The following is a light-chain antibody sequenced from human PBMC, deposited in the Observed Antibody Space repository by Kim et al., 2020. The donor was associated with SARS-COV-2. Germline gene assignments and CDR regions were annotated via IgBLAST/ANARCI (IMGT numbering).Light chain of an antibody. CDR1: QGISSW. Sequence: ASVGDSVSITCRSGQGISSWLAWYQQKSGKAPKLLIYAASSLQSGVPSRFSGSGFGTDFTLSISSLQPEDFATYYCEQANSFPPITFGGGSELEI. CDR2: AAS. CDR3: EQANSFPPIT. J-gene: IGKJ4*01. V-gene: IGKV1D-12*01.